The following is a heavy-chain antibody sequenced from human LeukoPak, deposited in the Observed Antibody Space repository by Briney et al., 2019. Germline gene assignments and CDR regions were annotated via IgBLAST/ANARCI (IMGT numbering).Heavy chain of an antibody. Sequence: SETLSLTCTVSGGSISSYYWSWIRQPPGKGLEWIGYIYYSGSTNYNPSLKSRVTISVDTSKNQFSLKLRSVTAADTAVYYCASLGPVRGANRPIDYWGQGTLVTVSS. D-gene: IGHD3-10*01. CDR1: GGSISSYY. CDR3: ASLGPVRGANRPIDY. V-gene: IGHV4-59*01. J-gene: IGHJ4*02. CDR2: IYYSGST.